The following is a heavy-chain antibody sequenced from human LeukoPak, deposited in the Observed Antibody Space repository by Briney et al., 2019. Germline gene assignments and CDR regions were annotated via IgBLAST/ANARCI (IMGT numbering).Heavy chain of an antibody. CDR1: GLIVSNNY. D-gene: IGHD4-17*01. CDR3: IVFGDSNH. V-gene: IGHV3-53*01. CDR2: LYTGGST. Sequence: GGSLRLSCAASGLIVSNNYISWVRQAPGKGLEWVSVLYTGGSTYYADSVKGRFTISRDTSKNTLYLQINSLSVEDTAVYYCIVFGDSNHWGQGTLVTVSS. J-gene: IGHJ5*02.